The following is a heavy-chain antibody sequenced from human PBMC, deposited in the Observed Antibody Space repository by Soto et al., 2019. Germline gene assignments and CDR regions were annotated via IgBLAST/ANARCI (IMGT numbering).Heavy chain of an antibody. Sequence: GGSLGLACASSGVSFSSYGMHWFRQSPGKGLEWVAVIAYDGSNKYYADSVKGRFTISRDNSKNTLYLQMNSLRAEDTAVYYCAKEAREVPFDYWGQGNLVTGSS. J-gene: IGHJ4*02. CDR1: GVSFSSYG. CDR3: AKEAREVPFDY. CDR2: IAYDGSNK. D-gene: IGHD1-26*01. V-gene: IGHV3-30*18.